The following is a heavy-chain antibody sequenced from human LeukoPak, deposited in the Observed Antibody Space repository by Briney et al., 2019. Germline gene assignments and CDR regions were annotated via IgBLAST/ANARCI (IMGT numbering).Heavy chain of an antibody. J-gene: IGHJ4*02. CDR1: GITFSSYG. V-gene: IGHV3-30*03. CDR2: ISYDGSNK. CDR3: AIRKSGNAIDY. Sequence: PAKSLRLSCAASGITFSSYGMRWVRQAAGKGLEWVGVISYDGSNKYYADSVKGRFTISRDNSKNTLYLLMNSLRAEDTAVYYCAIRKSGNAIDYWGQGTLVTVSS. D-gene: IGHD5-12*01.